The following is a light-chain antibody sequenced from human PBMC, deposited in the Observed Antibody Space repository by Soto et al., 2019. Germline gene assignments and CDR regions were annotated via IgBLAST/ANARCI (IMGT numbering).Light chain of an antibody. V-gene: IGKV1-9*01. Sequence: DIQLTQSPAFLSASVGDRVTITCRASEALAMYLAWYQQKPGKGPTLLVYGASTLREGVPSRFSGSGSGTFFTLTIHNLQPEDVATYFCQQLNAYPRTFGGGTAVEIK. CDR2: GAS. CDR1: EALAMY. CDR3: QQLNAYPRT. J-gene: IGKJ4*02.